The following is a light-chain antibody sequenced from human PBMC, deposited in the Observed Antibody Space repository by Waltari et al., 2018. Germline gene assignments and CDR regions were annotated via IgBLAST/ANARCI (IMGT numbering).Light chain of an antibody. J-gene: IGLJ2*01. V-gene: IGLV3-19*01. Sequence: SSELTQDPAVYVALGQTVRITCQGDSLRSYYASWYKQKPGQAPVLVIYGKNNRPSGIPDRFSGSSSGNTASLTITGAQAEDEADYYCNSRDSSGNHLVFGGGTKLTVL. CDR1: SLRSYY. CDR2: GKN. CDR3: NSRDSSGNHLV.